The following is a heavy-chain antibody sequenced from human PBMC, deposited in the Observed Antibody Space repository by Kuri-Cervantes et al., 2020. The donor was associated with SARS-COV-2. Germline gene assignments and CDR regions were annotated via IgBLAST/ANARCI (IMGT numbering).Heavy chain of an antibody. J-gene: IGHJ3*02. V-gene: IGHV1-46*01. CDR2: INPSGGST. CDR3: ARSKPRDAFDI. CDR1: GYTFTHYA. Sequence: ASVKVSCKASGYTFTHYAVNWVRQAPGQGLEWMGIINPSGGSTSYAQKFQGRVTMTRDTSTSTVYMELSSLRSEDTAVYYCARSKPRDAFDIWGQGTMVTVSS.